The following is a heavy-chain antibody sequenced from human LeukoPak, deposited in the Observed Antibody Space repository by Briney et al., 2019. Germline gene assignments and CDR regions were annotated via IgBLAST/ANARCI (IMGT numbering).Heavy chain of an antibody. CDR1: GFTLSKIS. V-gene: IGHV1-24*01. Sequence: ASVKVSCKVSGFTLSKISIDWVREAHGKGLEWMGRVGHEDGTTIHAQKFQGRFNMTVDTATDTAYMQMSSLISEDTAIYYCATGGIVFDYWGQGTLVTVSS. D-gene: IGHD1-26*01. CDR3: ATGGIVFDY. CDR2: VGHEDGTT. J-gene: IGHJ4*02.